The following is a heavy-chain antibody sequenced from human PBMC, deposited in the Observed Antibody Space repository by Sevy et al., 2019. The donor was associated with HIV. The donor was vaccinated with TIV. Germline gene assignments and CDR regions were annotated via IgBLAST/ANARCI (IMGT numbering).Heavy chain of an antibody. V-gene: IGHV3-30*04. Sequence: GGSLRLSCVASGFTFPIYSVVWVRRAPGKGLEWLTLISYDGNNRYYADSVKGRFTISRDNSNNILYLQMTSLRVEDTALVFCARVAVEYCTNDCYHRFDHWGLGTLVTVSS. CDR1: GFTFPIYS. CDR2: ISYDGNNR. J-gene: IGHJ4*02. D-gene: IGHD2-8*01. CDR3: ARVAVEYCTNDCYHRFDH.